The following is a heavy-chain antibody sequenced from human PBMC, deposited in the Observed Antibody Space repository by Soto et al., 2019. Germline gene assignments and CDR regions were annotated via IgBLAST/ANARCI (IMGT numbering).Heavy chain of an antibody. CDR3: ARDPYLGDHQY. J-gene: IGHJ4*02. V-gene: IGHV1-18*01. CDR2: ISAYSGKT. D-gene: IGHD3-16*01. Sequence: QVQLVQSGGEVKKPGASVKVSCKTSGYTFTTYGISWVRQAPGQGLEWVGWISAYSGKTHYAQKFQGKVTMTTDTSTNTASLELRSLRSDDTAVYYCARDPYLGDHQYWGQGTLVPGSS. CDR1: GYTFTTYG.